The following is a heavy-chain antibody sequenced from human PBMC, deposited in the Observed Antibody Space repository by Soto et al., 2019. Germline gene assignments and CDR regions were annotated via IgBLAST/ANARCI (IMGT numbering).Heavy chain of an antibody. Sequence: GGSLRLSCEASGFTFSSYAMNWVRQAPGKGLEWISVISGSGGATYFADSVKGRFVISRDNSKNTLYLQMNSLRAEDTAIYYCAKDNLTVAHPLVFDYWGQGSLVTVSS. V-gene: IGHV3-23*01. CDR1: GFTFSSYA. J-gene: IGHJ4*02. CDR2: ISGSGGAT. CDR3: AKDNLTVAHPLVFDY. D-gene: IGHD3-9*01.